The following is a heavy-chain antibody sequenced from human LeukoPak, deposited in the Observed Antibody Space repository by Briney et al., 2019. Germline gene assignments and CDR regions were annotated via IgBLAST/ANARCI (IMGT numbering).Heavy chain of an antibody. CDR3: ARHIAGTVTSGFDI. D-gene: IGHD4-17*01. CDR1: GYTFTSYG. CDR2: INTYKGNT. V-gene: IGHV1-18*01. J-gene: IGHJ3*02. Sequence: AASVKVPCKASGYTFTSYGISWVRQAPGQGLEWMGWINTYKGNTQYAQRLQGRVTTTTDTSTNTAYMELGSLRSDDTAVYYCARHIAGTVTSGFDIWGQGTMVTVSS.